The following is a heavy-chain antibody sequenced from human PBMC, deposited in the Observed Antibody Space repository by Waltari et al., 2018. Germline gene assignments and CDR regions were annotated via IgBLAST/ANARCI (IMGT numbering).Heavy chain of an antibody. CDR2: IPCDVGST. CDR1: GFTFSSYA. Sequence: VQVLESGGGLVQPGGSLRRSCAASGFTFSSYAMTWVRQAPGKGLEWVSAIPCDVGSTYYADSVKGRFTISRDTSKNTVYLQMNSLRAEDTAIYYCAKDRQGVWDYWGQGTLVTVSS. D-gene: IGHD2-8*01. CDR3: AKDRQGVWDY. J-gene: IGHJ4*02. V-gene: IGHV3-23*01.